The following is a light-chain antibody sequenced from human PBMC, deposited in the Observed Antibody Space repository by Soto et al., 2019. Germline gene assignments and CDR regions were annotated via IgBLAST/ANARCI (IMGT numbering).Light chain of an antibody. Sequence: QSVLTQPPSVSGAPGQRVTISCTGSSSNIGAGYDVHWYQQFPGTTPKFLIYGNTNRPSGVPYRFSASKSGTSASLDIAGLHEDDEAEYCCQSYDSSLTFVFGGGTKLTVL. J-gene: IGLJ2*01. CDR1: SSNIGAGYD. CDR3: QSYDSSLTFV. V-gene: IGLV1-40*01. CDR2: GNT.